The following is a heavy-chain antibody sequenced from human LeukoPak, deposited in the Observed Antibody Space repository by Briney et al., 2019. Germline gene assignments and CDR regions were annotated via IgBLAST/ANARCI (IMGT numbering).Heavy chain of an antibody. V-gene: IGHV4-4*07. Sequence: SETLSLTCTVSGGSISSYYWSWIRQPAGKGLEWIGRIYTSGSTNYNPSLKGRVTMSVDTSKNQFSLKLSSVTAADTAVYYCARDGGPDVLLWFGEWFDPWGQGTLVTVSS. CDR1: GGSISSYY. CDR3: ARDGGPDVLLWFGEWFDP. D-gene: IGHD3-10*01. CDR2: IYTSGST. J-gene: IGHJ5*02.